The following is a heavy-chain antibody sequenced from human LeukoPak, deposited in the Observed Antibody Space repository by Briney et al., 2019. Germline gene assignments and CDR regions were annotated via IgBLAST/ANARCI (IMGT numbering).Heavy chain of an antibody. J-gene: IGHJ4*02. CDR1: GGSVSSDY. V-gene: IGHV4-59*08. CDR3: ARHPFSSPFDY. CDR2: IYHTGNS. Sequence: SETLSPTCTVSGGSVSSDYWSWIRQPPGKGLEWIGYIYHTGNSDYNPSLKSRATISLDTSKNQFSLKLTSVTATDTAVYFCARHPFSSPFDYWGQGTLVTVSS.